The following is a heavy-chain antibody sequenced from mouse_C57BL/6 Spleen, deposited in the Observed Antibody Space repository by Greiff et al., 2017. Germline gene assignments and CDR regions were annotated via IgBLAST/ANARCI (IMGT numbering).Heavy chain of an antibody. V-gene: IGHV1-55*01. Sequence: QVQLQQPGAELVKPGASVKMSCKVSGYTFTSYWITWVKQRPGQGLEWIGDIYPGSGSTNYNEKFKSKATLTVDTPSSTAYMQLSSLTSEDSAVYYWARRGAKNSFDYWGQGTTLTVSS. J-gene: IGHJ2*01. CDR2: IYPGSGST. CDR3: ARRGAKNSFDY. CDR1: GYTFTSYW.